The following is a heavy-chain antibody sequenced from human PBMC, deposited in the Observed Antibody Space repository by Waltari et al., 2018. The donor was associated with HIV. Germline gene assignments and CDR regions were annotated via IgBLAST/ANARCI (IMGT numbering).Heavy chain of an antibody. D-gene: IGHD3-10*01. CDR3: ARDRGDGPDI. V-gene: IGHV3-30*01. CDR2: ISYDGSNK. J-gene: IGHJ3*02. Sequence: QVQLVESGGGVVQPGRSLRLSCAASGFTFSSYAMHWVRQAPGKGLEGVAVISYDGSNKYYADSVKGRFTISRDNSKNTLYLQMNSLRAEDTAVYYCARDRGDGPDIWGQGTMVTVSS. CDR1: GFTFSSYA.